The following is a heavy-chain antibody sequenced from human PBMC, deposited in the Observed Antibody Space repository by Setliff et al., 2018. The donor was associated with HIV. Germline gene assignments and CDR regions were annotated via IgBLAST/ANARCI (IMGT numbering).Heavy chain of an antibody. CDR2: IIPIFGTA. J-gene: IGHJ4*02. D-gene: IGHD3-16*01. Sequence: VSCKASGGTFSSYAISWVRQAPGQGLEWMGGIIPIFGTANYAQKFQGRVTITADESTSTAYMELSSLRSEDTAVYYCARGGGDGLSLRFYFDYWGQGTLVTVSS. V-gene: IGHV1-69*01. CDR1: GGTFSSYA. CDR3: ARGGGDGLSLRFYFDY.